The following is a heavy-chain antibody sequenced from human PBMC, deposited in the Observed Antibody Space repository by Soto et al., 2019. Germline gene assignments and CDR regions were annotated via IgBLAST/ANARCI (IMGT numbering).Heavy chain of an antibody. J-gene: IGHJ4*02. Sequence: GGSLRLSCAASGFTFSSYAMSWVRQAPGKGLEWVSAISGSGGSTYYADSVKGRFTISRDNSKNTLYLQMNSLRAEDTAVYYCAKDLGRGYSRPNTRVTVDYWGQGTLVTVS. V-gene: IGHV3-23*01. CDR1: GFTFSSYA. D-gene: IGHD6-13*01. CDR3: AKDLGRGYSRPNTRVTVDY. CDR2: ISGSGGST.